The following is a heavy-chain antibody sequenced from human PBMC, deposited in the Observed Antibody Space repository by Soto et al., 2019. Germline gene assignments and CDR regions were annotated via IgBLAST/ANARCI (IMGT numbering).Heavy chain of an antibody. Sequence: ASVKVSCKASGYTFTSYAMHWVRQAPGQRLEWMGWINAGNGNTKCSQKYQGRVTITRDTSASTAYMEMSSLRSEDTAVYYCARDCSIAAAGSDYYYGMDVWVQGTTVTVSS. V-gene: IGHV1-3*01. CDR3: ARDCSIAAAGSDYYYGMDV. J-gene: IGHJ6*02. CDR1: GYTFTSYA. CDR2: INAGNGNT. D-gene: IGHD6-13*01.